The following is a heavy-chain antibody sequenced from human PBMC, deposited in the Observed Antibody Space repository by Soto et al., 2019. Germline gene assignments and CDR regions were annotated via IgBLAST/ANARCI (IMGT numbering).Heavy chain of an antibody. D-gene: IGHD3-22*01. Sequence: PSETLSLTCTVSGDSITSYYWTWIRQAAGKRPECIGRVFSSGTTNYNPSLKSRVTMSVDTSKNQLSLKLTSVTAADTAVYYCARVGDSGYYWYFDYWGQGALVTVSS. V-gene: IGHV4-4*07. J-gene: IGHJ4*02. CDR2: VFSSGTT. CDR1: GDSITSYY. CDR3: ARVGDSGYYWYFDY.